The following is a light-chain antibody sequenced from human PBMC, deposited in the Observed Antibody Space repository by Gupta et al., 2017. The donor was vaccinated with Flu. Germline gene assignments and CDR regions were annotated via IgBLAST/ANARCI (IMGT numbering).Light chain of an antibody. CDR1: MLSKHY. CDR3: QSEDPTGSLV. CDR2: KDT. J-gene: IGLJ2*01. Sequence: SSELTQPPSVSVSPGQTARITCSGDMLSKHYAYWYQQKPGQAPVLIIYKDTERPSRIPGRFSASSSGTTVTLTISGVQAEDDAYYYSQSEDPTGSLVFGGGAKLTVL. V-gene: IGLV3-25*02.